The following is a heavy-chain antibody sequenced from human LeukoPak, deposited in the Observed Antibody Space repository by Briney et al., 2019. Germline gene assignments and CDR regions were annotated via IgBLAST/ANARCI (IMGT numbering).Heavy chain of an antibody. CDR3: ASVSYYYDSRAALDI. V-gene: IGHV4-30-4*01. D-gene: IGHD3-22*01. Sequence: SETLSLTCTVSGGSISSGDYYWSWIRQPPGKGLEWIGYIYYSGSTYYNPSLKSRVTISVDTSKNQFSLKLSSVTAADTAVYYCASVSYYYDSRAALDIWGQGTMVTVSS. J-gene: IGHJ3*02. CDR1: GGSISSGDYY. CDR2: IYYSGST.